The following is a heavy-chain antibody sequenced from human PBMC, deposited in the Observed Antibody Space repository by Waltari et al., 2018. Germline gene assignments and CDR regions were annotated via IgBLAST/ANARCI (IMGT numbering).Heavy chain of an antibody. V-gene: IGHV3-74*01. CDR2: INGDGSTS. CDR1: GFTYSHHW. Sequence: EEQLVESGGGLVQPGDSLRLSCAASGFTYSHHWMHWVRQAPGKGLVWVSRINGDGSTSNDADSVKGRFTISRDNTKKTLYLQMKRLRVEDTAVYYCARLAPKTYRSPVPGRDYYYGLDVWGQGTTVTVSS. CDR3: ARLAPKTYRSPVPGRDYYYGLDV. J-gene: IGHJ6*02. D-gene: IGHD6-13*01.